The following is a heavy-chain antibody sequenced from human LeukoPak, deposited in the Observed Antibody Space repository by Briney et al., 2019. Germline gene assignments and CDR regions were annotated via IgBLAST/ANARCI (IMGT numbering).Heavy chain of an antibody. V-gene: IGHV1-18*04. Sequence: ASVKVSCKASGYTFTSYGISWVRQAPGQGLEWMGWISAYNGNTNYAQKLQGRVTMTTDTSTSTAYMELRSLRSDDTAVYYCARAPAKVATIQGRSSYWGQGTLVTVSS. CDR2: ISAYNGNT. D-gene: IGHD5-12*01. CDR3: ARAPAKVATIQGRSSY. J-gene: IGHJ4*02. CDR1: GYTFTSYG.